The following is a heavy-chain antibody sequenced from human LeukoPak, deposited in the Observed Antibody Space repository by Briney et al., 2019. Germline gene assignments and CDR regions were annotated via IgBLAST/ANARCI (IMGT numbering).Heavy chain of an antibody. Sequence: GGSLRLSCAASGFTFSSYSMNWVRQAPGKGLERVSCISSSSSYIYYADSVKGRFTISRDNAKNSLYLQMNSLRAEDTAVYYCARDSADYYRSSPLAAFDIWGQGTMVTVSS. J-gene: IGHJ3*02. V-gene: IGHV3-21*01. CDR2: ISSSSSYI. CDR1: GFTFSSYS. D-gene: IGHD3-10*01. CDR3: ARDSADYYRSSPLAAFDI.